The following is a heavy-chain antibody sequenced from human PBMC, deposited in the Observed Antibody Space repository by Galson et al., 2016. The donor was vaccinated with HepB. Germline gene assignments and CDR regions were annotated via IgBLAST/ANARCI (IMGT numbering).Heavy chain of an antibody. CDR2: IWHDGSKK. J-gene: IGHJ6*02. CDR3: ATDGPRGSASCHGSHPCGLDV. Sequence: SLRLSCAASGFTFSSYGFHWVRQAPDKGLEWVAVIWHDGSKKYYADSVKGRFTFSRDDSKDTLYLQMNSLRAEDTAVYYCATDGPRGSASCHGSHPCGLDVWGQGTTVTVSS. D-gene: IGHD2-2*01. V-gene: IGHV3-33*01. CDR1: GFTFSSYG.